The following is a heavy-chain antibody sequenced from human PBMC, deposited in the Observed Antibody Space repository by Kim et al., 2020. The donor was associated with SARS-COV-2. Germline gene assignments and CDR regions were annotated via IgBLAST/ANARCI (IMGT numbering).Heavy chain of an antibody. D-gene: IGHD3-22*01. J-gene: IGHJ4*02. Sequence: GGSLRLSCAASGFTFSSYAMHWVRQAPGKGLEWVAVISYDGSNKYYADSVKGRFTISRDNSKNTLYLQMNSLRAEDTAVYYCVRDWEIVVVIGTAFDYWGQGTLVTVSS. V-gene: IGHV3-30*04. CDR2: ISYDGSNK. CDR1: GFTFSSYA. CDR3: VRDWEIVVVIGTAFDY.